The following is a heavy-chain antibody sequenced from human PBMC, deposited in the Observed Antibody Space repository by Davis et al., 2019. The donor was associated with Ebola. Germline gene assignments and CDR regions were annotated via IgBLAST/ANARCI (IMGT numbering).Heavy chain of an antibody. CDR2: IYPGDSDT. D-gene: IGHD2-2*01. J-gene: IGHJ3*02. V-gene: IGHV5-51*01. CDR1: GYSFTSYW. Sequence: GESLKISCKGSGYSFTSYWIGWVRQMPGKGLEWMGIIYPGDSDTRYSPSFQGQVTISADKSISTAYLQWSSLKASDTAMYYCARRGQACSSTSCFDAFDIWGQGTMVTVSS. CDR3: ARRGQACSSTSCFDAFDI.